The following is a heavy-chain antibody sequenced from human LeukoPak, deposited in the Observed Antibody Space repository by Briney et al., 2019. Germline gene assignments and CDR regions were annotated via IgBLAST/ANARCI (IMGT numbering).Heavy chain of an antibody. CDR1: GFTFSSYS. Sequence: PGGSLRLSCAASGFTFSSYSMNWVRQAPGKGLEWVSSISSSSSYIYYADSVKGRFTISRDNAKNSLYLQMNSLRAEDTAVYYCARDCGGSCPNGGYFDYWGQGTLVTVSS. V-gene: IGHV3-21*01. D-gene: IGHD2-15*01. CDR3: ARDCGGSCPNGGYFDY. CDR2: ISSSSSYI. J-gene: IGHJ4*02.